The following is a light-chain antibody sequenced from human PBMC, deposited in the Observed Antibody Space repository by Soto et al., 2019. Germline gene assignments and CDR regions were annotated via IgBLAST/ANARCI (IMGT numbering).Light chain of an antibody. Sequence: EIPLTQSPSSLAASVGDRLTLTCRASRNVSIYLNWYQHKPGKGPTLLIHATSNLQIGVPSRFSGSRSGTALSITISSLVLEDFGLYYGQQSYRMHSFGQGTRLDIK. CDR3: QQSYRMHS. V-gene: IGKV1-39*01. CDR1: RNVSIY. CDR2: ATS. J-gene: IGKJ5*01.